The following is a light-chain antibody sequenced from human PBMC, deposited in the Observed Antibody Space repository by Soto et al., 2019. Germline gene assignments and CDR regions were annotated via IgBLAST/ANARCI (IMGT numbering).Light chain of an antibody. V-gene: IGLV2-18*02. CDR1: SSDVGSYNR. CDR2: EVS. CDR3: SSYTSSSTYV. J-gene: IGLJ1*01. Sequence: QSALTQPPSVSGSPGQSVAISCTGTSSDVGSYNRVSWYQQAPGTAPKLVIYEVSNRPSGVPDRFSGSRSGNTASLTISGLPAEDEADYYCSSYTSSSTYVFGTGTKVTVL.